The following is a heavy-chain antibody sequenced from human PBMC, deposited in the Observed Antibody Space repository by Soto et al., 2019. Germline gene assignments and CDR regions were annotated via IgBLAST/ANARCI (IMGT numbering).Heavy chain of an antibody. V-gene: IGHV1-69*01. D-gene: IGHD3-22*01. CDR2: ILAIFGTA. CDR1: GGAFSKYA. J-gene: IGHJ4*02. Sequence: QVQLVQSGAELKKPGSSVKVSCTASGGAFSKYAISWVRQAPGQGLEWMGGILAIFGTAHYAQKFQGRVSMTADESTSTVYMELRNLTSDDTAVYFCAAPDGSGHYQVFDYWCQGTLVSFSS. CDR3: AAPDGSGHYQVFDY.